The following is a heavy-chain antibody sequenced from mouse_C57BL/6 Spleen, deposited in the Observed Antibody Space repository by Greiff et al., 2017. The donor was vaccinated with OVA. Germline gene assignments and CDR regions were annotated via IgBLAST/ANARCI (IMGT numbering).Heavy chain of an antibody. CDR3: AKGEGEVAD. CDR2: IWGDGST. V-gene: IGHV2-3*01. Sequence: VQLVESGPGLVAPSQSLSITCPVLGFSFPSYGVSWVRQPPGKGLAWLRVIWGDGSTNYHSAHISRLSISKDNSKSQVFLKLNSLPTDDTATYYGAKGEGEVADWGQGTLVTVSA. J-gene: IGHJ3*01. CDR1: GFSFPSYG.